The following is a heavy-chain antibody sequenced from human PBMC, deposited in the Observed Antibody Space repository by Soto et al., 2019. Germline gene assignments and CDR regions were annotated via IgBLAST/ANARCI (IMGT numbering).Heavy chain of an antibody. CDR2: MNPNSGNT. V-gene: IGHV1-8*01. Sequence: GASVKVSCKGSGYTFTSYDINRVRQATGQGLEWMGWMNPNSGNTGYAQKFQGRVTMTRNTSISTAYMELSSLRSEDTAVYYCARGPVWFGELFYYYYGMDVWGQGTTVTVSS. CDR1: GYTFTSYD. CDR3: ARGPVWFGELFYYYYGMDV. D-gene: IGHD3-10*01. J-gene: IGHJ6*02.